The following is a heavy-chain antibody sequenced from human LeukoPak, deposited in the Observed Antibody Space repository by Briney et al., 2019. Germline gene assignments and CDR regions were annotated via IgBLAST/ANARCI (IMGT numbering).Heavy chain of an antibody. J-gene: IGHJ3*02. CDR1: GFTFSSYW. CDR2: IKQDGSEK. CDR3: ARAGGTYYGIAFDI. D-gene: IGHD1-26*01. V-gene: IGHV3-7*01. Sequence: PGGSLRLSCAASGFTFSSYWMRWVRQAPGKGLEWVANIKQDGSEKYYVGSVKGRFTISRDNAKNTLYLQMNSLRAEDTAVYYCARAGGTYYGIAFDIWGQGTMVTVSS.